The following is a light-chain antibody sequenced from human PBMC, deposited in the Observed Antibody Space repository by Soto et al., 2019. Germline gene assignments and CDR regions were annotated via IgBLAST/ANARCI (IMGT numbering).Light chain of an antibody. Sequence: QSVLTQSPSAYASLEASVKLTCNVSSGHSTYAIAWHQQQPEKGPRYLMKLNSDGSHSEGDGIPDRFSGSSSGAERYLSISSLQSEDEADYYCQTWVTGPPWVFGGGTKLTVL. V-gene: IGLV4-69*01. CDR3: QTWVTGPPWV. J-gene: IGLJ3*02. CDR1: SGHSTYA. CDR2: LNSDGSH.